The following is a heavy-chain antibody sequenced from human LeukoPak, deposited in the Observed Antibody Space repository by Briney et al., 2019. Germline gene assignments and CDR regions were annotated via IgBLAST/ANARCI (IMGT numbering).Heavy chain of an antibody. V-gene: IGHV4-59*02. CDR2: IYYTET. CDR3: ATRKLGNDY. Sequence: SETLSLTCTASGGSVSNYYWSWIRQSPGKGLEWIGYIYYTETSYNPSLKSRVTISADTSKNQFSLKLYSVTAEDTAVYYCATRKLGNDYWGQGTLVTVSS. CDR1: GGSVSNYY. J-gene: IGHJ4*02. D-gene: IGHD7-27*01.